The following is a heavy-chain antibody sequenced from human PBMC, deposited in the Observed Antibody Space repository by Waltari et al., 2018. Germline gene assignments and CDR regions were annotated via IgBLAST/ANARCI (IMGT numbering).Heavy chain of an antibody. CDR1: GFTFRTYG. Sequence: EVQLVESGGGLVQPGGSLRLACAASGFTFRTYGMNWVRPAPGKGLVWVSHISGSGRSTYYADSVKGRFTISRDNAMNSLYLQMNSLRAEDTAVYYCAPLGASSLTLTAWGQGTLVTVSS. V-gene: IGHV3-48*01. CDR3: APLGASSLTLTA. J-gene: IGHJ4*02. D-gene: IGHD1-26*01. CDR2: ISGSGRST.